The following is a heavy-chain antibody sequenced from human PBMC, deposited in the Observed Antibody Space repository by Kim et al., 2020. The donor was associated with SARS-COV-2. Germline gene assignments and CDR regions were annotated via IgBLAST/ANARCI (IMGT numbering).Heavy chain of an antibody. D-gene: IGHD3-3*01. V-gene: IGHV4-31*03. J-gene: IGHJ4*01. CDR2: TYYSGST. CDR3: ARAPRRIITIFGVVTHFDY. Sequence: SETLSLTCTVSGGSISSGGYYWSWIRQHQGKGLEWIGYTYYSGSTSYNPSLKCRVTISVDTSKNQFPLKLSSVTVADTTVYYCARAPRRIITIFGVVTHFDYWGQGTLVTVSS. CDR1: GGSISSGGYY.